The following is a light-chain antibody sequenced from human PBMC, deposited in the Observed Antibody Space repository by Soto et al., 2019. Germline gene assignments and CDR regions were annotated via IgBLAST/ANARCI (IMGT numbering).Light chain of an antibody. Sequence: EIVMTQSPATLSVSPGERATLSCRASQSVSSNLAWYQQKPGQAPRLLIYGASTRATGIPPRFSGSGSGTDFTFTTISLLSNYVAMYDCQEYYNWSRAFGGGTQVDIK. CDR1: QSVSSN. V-gene: IGKV3-15*01. CDR3: QEYYNWSRA. CDR2: GAS. J-gene: IGKJ4*01.